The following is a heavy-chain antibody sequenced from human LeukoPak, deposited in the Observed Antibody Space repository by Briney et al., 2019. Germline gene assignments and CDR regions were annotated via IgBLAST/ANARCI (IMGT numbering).Heavy chain of an antibody. CDR2: LRSDGST. J-gene: IGHJ6*02. Sequence: GGSLRLSCAASGFTVSGNYMSWVRQAPGKGLEWVSVLRSDGSTKYAESVKGRFTTSRDNSKNTLYLQVNSLRAEDTAVYYCARDSYYYGMDVWGQGTTVTVSS. CDR1: GFTVSGNY. CDR3: ARDSYYYGMDV. V-gene: IGHV3-53*01.